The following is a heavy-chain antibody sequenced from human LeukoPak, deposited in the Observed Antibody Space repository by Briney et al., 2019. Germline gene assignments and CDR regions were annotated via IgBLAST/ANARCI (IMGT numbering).Heavy chain of an antibody. CDR1: GFTFSSYA. CDR3: AKGRDYYLVGFFYY. V-gene: IGHV3-23*01. Sequence: PGGSLRLSCAASGFTFSSYAMSWVRQAPGKGLEWVSAISGSGVTTYYADSVKGRFTISRDNSKNTLYLQMNSLRAEDTALYYCAKGRDYYLVGFFYYWGQGTLVTVSS. J-gene: IGHJ4*02. CDR2: ISGSGVTT. D-gene: IGHD3-10*01.